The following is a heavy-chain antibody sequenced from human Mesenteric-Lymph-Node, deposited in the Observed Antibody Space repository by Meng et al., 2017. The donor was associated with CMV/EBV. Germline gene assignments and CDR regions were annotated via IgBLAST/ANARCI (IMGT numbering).Heavy chain of an antibody. V-gene: IGHV4-39*01. Sequence: GSLRLSCTVSGGSISSSSYYWGWIRQPPGKGLEWIGSIYYSGSTYYNPSLKSRVTISVDTSKNQFSLKLSSVTAADTAVYYCARGYRTTSWFDAFDIWGQGTMVTVSS. CDR1: GGSISSSSYY. J-gene: IGHJ3*02. CDR2: IYYSGST. CDR3: ARGYRTTSWFDAFDI. D-gene: IGHD2-2*01.